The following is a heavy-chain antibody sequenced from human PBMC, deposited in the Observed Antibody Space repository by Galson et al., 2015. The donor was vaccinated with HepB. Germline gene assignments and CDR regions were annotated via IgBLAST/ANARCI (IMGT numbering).Heavy chain of an antibody. CDR1: GFTFSSYS. Sequence: SLRLSCAASGFTFSSYSMNWVRQAPGKGLEWVSSISSSSSYIYYADSVKGRFTISRDNAKNSLYLQMNSLRAEDTAVYYCARAMVRGVIIKVSDYWGQGTLVTVSS. CDR3: ARAMVRGVIIKVSDY. V-gene: IGHV3-21*01. J-gene: IGHJ4*02. CDR2: ISSSSSYI. D-gene: IGHD3-10*01.